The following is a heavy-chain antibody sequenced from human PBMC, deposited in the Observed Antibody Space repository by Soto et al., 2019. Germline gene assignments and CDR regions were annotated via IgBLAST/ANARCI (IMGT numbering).Heavy chain of an antibody. D-gene: IGHD2-8*01. J-gene: IGHJ5*02. V-gene: IGHV4-4*02. CDR3: ATFSGFFTISPFDA. CDR1: GXSLSTVNW. Sequence: XTLSLPCGVSGXSLSTVNWWSWVLQSPVKGLELICEIYHSGSTSYNPSLKSRVTMSVDKSKNQFSLQLTSVTSAYTAVYYFATFSGFFTISPFDAWGQGT. CDR2: IYHSGST.